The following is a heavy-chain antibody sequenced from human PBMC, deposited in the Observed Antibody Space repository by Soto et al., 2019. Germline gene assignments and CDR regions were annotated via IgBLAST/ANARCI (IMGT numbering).Heavy chain of an antibody. CDR3: ARDNEAAAGKIRSGYHYGMDV. CDR1: GFTFSDYY. D-gene: IGHD6-13*01. V-gene: IGHV3-11*06. Sequence: GGSLRLSCAASGFTFSDYYMSWIRQAPGKGLEWVSYISSSSSYTNYADSVKGRFTISRDNAKNSLYLQMNSLRAEDTAVYYCARDNEAAAGKIRSGYHYGMDVWGQGTTVTVSS. J-gene: IGHJ6*02. CDR2: ISSSSSYT.